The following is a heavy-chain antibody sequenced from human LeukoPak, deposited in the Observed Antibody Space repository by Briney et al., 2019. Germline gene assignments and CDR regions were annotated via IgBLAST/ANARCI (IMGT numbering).Heavy chain of an antibody. V-gene: IGHV3-30*18. Sequence: GGSLRLSCVASGFTFSRRDMNWVRQAPGKGLEWVAVISYDGSNKYYADSVKGRFTISRDNSKNTLYLQMNSLRTEDTAVYYCAKGVSSSWSNDAFDIWGQGTMVTVSS. D-gene: IGHD6-13*01. CDR3: AKGVSSSWSNDAFDI. CDR2: ISYDGSNK. J-gene: IGHJ3*02. CDR1: GFTFSRRD.